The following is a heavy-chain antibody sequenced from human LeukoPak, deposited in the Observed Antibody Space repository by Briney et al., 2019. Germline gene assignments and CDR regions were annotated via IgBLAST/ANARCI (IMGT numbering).Heavy chain of an antibody. Sequence: PGGSLRLSCAASGFTFSSYAMSWVRQAPGKGLEWVSAISGSGGSAYYADSVKGRFTISRDNSKNTLYLQMNSLRAEDTAVYYCAKDLYSSWYFDYWGQGTLVTVSS. J-gene: IGHJ4*02. CDR2: ISGSGGSA. CDR3: AKDLYSSWYFDY. V-gene: IGHV3-23*01. D-gene: IGHD6-13*01. CDR1: GFTFSSYA.